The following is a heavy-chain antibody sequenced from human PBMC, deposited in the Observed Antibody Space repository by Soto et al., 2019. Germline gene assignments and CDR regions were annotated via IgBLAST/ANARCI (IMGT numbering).Heavy chain of an antibody. CDR2: ISYSGTT. D-gene: IGHD3-22*01. V-gene: IGHV4-59*01. Sequence: TSETLSLTCTVSADSISSYYWTWIRQPPGKGLEWIGFISYSGTTNYTPSLKSRVTISVDTSKNQFSLKLNSVTAADTAVYYCARGRHYYDSSGYYYYFDYWGLGTLVT. CDR3: ARGRHYYDSSGYYYYFDY. J-gene: IGHJ4*02. CDR1: ADSISSYY.